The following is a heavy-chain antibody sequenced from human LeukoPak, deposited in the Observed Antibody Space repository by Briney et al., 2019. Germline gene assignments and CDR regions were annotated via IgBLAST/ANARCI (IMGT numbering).Heavy chain of an antibody. Sequence: ASVRVSCKASGYTFTGYYMHWVRQAPGQGLEWMGWINPNSGGTNYAQKFQGRVTMTRDTSISTAYMELSRLRSDDTAVYYCARTGGYCSSTSCYQYYFDYWGQGTLVTVSS. J-gene: IGHJ4*02. CDR1: GYTFTGYY. CDR2: INPNSGGT. V-gene: IGHV1-2*02. D-gene: IGHD2-2*01. CDR3: ARTGGYCSSTSCYQYYFDY.